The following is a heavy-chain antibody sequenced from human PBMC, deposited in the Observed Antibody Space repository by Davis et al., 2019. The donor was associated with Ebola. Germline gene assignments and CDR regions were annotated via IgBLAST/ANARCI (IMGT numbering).Heavy chain of an antibody. D-gene: IGHD3-16*01. V-gene: IGHV1-3*01. Sequence: ASVQVSCKASGYTFTSYGISRVRHDPGQRLEWMGWINAGNSNAKYSQKFQGRVTITRDTSASTAYMELSSLRSEDTAVYYCARLRGPSWYFDLWGRGTLVTVSS. CDR2: INAGNSNA. J-gene: IGHJ2*01. CDR1: GYTFTSYG. CDR3: ARLRGPSWYFDL.